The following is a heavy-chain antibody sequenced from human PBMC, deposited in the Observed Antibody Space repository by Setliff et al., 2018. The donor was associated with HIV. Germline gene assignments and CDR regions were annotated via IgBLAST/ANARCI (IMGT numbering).Heavy chain of an antibody. Sequence: SETLSLTCAVYGGSFSTYYWSWIRQSPGKRLEWLGEVNHSGGTNYNPPLKRRLIISSDASKNQFSLRLKSVTAADTAVYFCARHKVLLFSWVAFDVWGLGTLVTVSS. CDR1: GGSFSTYY. D-gene: IGHD3-16*01. J-gene: IGHJ3*01. V-gene: IGHV4-34*01. CDR2: VNHSGGT. CDR3: ARHKVLLFSWVAFDV.